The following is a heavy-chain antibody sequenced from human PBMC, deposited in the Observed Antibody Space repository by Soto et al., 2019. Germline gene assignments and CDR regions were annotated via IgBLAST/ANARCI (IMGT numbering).Heavy chain of an antibody. Sequence: GESLKISCKGSGYSFTSYWIGWVRQMPGKGLEWMGIIYPGDSDTRYSPSFQGQVTISADKSISTAYLQWSSLKASDTAMYYCARQTYANDYYYYMDVWGKGTTVTVSS. D-gene: IGHD2-8*01. V-gene: IGHV5-51*01. CDR1: GYSFTSYW. J-gene: IGHJ6*03. CDR3: ARQTYANDYYYYMDV. CDR2: IYPGDSDT.